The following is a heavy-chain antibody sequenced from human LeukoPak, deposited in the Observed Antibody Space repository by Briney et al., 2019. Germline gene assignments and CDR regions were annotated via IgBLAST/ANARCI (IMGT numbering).Heavy chain of an antibody. CDR1: GFTFSSYA. J-gene: IGHJ5*02. CDR3: XXXXXXYDSSGWFDP. Sequence: GGSLRLSCAASGFTFSSYAMSWVRQAPGKGLEWVSAISGSGGSTYYADSVKGRFTISRDNSKNTLYLQMNSLRAEDTAVEYCXXXXXXYDSSGWFDPWGQGTLVTVSS. V-gene: IGHV3-23*01. D-gene: IGHD3-22*01. CDR2: ISGSGGST.